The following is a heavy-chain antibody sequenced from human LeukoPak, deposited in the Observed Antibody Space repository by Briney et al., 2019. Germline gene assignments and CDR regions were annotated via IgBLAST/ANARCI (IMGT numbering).Heavy chain of an antibody. CDR2: INPNSGGT. V-gene: IGHV1-2*02. D-gene: IGHD1-26*01. CDR1: GCTFTGYY. CDR3: ARFGAEGY. Sequence: ASVKVSCKASGCTFTGYYIHWVRQAPGQGLEWMGWINPNSGGTNYAQKFQGRVTMTRDTSISTAYMELSSLRSDDTAIYYCARFGAEGYWGQGTLVTVSS. J-gene: IGHJ4*02.